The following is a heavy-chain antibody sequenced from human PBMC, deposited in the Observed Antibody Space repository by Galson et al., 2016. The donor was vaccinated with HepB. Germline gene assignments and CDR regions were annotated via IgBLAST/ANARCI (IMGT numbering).Heavy chain of an antibody. CDR2: ISRSGDST. J-gene: IGHJ6*04. V-gene: IGHV3-23*01. CDR3: VQGSTAPAV. CDR1: GFTFSNYG. Sequence: SLRLSCAASGFTFSNYGMTWVRQAPGKGLEVVSSISRSGDSTDYANSVKGRFTISRDNSQNTLSLQMNSRTADDTAIYYCVQGSTAPAVWGKGTTVTVSS. D-gene: IGHD1-26*01.